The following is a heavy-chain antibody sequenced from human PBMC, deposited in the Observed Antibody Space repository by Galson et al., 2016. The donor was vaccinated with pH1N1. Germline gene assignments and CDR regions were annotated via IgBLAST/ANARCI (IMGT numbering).Heavy chain of an antibody. CDR1: GGTFSFYS. CDR2: IIPIFGTP. J-gene: IGHJ4*02. D-gene: IGHD5-24*01. V-gene: IGHV1-69*13. Sequence: SVKVSCKASGGTFSFYSFSWLRQAPGQGLEWMGGIIPIFGTPNHAQKFQGRVAITADESSSTAYMELSSLRSEDTAVYYCASHSLRDGYNLYYFDYWGQGTLVTVSS. CDR3: ASHSLRDGYNLYYFDY.